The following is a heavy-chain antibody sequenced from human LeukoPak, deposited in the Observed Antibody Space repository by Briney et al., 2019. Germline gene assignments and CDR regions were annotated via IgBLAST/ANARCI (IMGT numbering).Heavy chain of an antibody. V-gene: IGHV4-34*01. Sequence: PSETLSLTCAVYGGSFSGYYWSWIRQPPGKGLEWIGEINHSGSTNYNPSLKSRVTISVDTSKNQFSLKLSSVTAADTAVYYCARAPELEPSSYFDYWGQGTLVTVSS. D-gene: IGHD1-1*01. CDR3: ARAPELEPSSYFDY. J-gene: IGHJ4*02. CDR1: GGSFSGYY. CDR2: INHSGST.